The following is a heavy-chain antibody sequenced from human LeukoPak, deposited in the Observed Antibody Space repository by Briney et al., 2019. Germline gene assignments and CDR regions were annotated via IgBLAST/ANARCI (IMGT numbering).Heavy chain of an antibody. CDR3: AREVAGTRGLNYYYCMDV. Sequence: ASVKVSCKASGYTFTSYGISWVRQAPGQGLEWMGWISAYNGNTNYAQKLQGRVTMTTDTPTSTAYMELRSLRSDDTAVYYCAREVAGTRGLNYYYCMDVWGKGTTVTVSS. J-gene: IGHJ6*03. CDR2: ISAYNGNT. V-gene: IGHV1-18*01. CDR1: GYTFTSYG. D-gene: IGHD6-19*01.